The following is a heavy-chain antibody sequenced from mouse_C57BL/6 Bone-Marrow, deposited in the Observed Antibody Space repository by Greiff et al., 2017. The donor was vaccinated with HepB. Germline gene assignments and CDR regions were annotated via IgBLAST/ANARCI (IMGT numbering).Heavy chain of an antibody. V-gene: IGHV1-81*01. CDR3: ARLTEAY. CDR2: IYPRSGNT. Sequence: VKLQESGAELARPGASVKLSCKASGYTFTSYGISWVKQRTGQGLEWIGEIYPRSGNTYYNEKFKGKATLTADKSSSTAYMELRSLTSEDSAVYFCARLTEAYWGQGTLVTVSA. CDR1: GYTFTSYG. J-gene: IGHJ3*01.